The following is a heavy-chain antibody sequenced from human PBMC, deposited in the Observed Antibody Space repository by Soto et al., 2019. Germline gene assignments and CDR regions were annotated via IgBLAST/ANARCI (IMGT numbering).Heavy chain of an antibody. CDR1: GYSFTSYW. Sequence: PGESLKIACKGSGYSFTSYWIGWVRQMPGKGLEWMGAIYFRDSYVRFSPSFKGQVSISADKACRSVALHWSRLKSSDTGTFFCATPPGGVYFSSGVDNWGPGKLVPVSS. CDR3: ATPPGGVYFSSGVDN. CDR2: IYFRDSYV. V-gene: IGHV5-51*01. D-gene: IGHD1-26*01. J-gene: IGHJ4*02.